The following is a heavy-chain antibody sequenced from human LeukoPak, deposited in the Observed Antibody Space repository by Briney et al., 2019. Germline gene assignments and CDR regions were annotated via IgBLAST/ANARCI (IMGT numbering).Heavy chain of an antibody. CDR1: GGSISSYY. Sequence: SETLSLTCTVSGGSISSYYWSWIRQPPGKGLEWIGYIYYSGSTNYNPSLKSRVTISVDTSKNQFSLKLSSVTAADTAVYYCARTGQDDDAFDIWGQGTMVTVSS. J-gene: IGHJ3*02. CDR3: ARTGQDDDAFDI. D-gene: IGHD3-10*01. CDR2: IYYSGST. V-gene: IGHV4-59*08.